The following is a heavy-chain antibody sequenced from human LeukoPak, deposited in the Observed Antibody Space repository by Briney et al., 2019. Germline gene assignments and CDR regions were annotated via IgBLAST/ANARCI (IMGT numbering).Heavy chain of an antibody. CDR2: INPNSGGT. V-gene: IGHV1-2*02. Sequence: ASVKVSCKASGYTFTGYYMHWVRQAPGQGLEWMGWINPNSGGTNYAQKFQGRVTMTRDTSISTAYMELGRLRSDDTAVYYCARGGQLYVSYRRWFDPWGQGTLVTVSS. CDR1: GYTFTGYY. J-gene: IGHJ5*02. D-gene: IGHD2-8*01. CDR3: ARGGQLYVSYRRWFDP.